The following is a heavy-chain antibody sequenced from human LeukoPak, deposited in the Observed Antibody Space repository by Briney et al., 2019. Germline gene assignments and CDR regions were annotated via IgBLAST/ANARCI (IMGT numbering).Heavy chain of an antibody. V-gene: IGHV4-61*01. D-gene: IGHD1-26*01. J-gene: IGHJ4*02. Sequence: SETLSLTCIVSGGSVSSGSYYWSWIRQPPGKGLEWIGYIYYSGSTNYNPSLKSRVTISVDTSKNQFSLKLSSVTAADTAVYYCARASWELPYFDYWGQGTLVTVSS. CDR2: IYYSGST. CDR3: ARASWELPYFDY. CDR1: GGSVSSGSYY.